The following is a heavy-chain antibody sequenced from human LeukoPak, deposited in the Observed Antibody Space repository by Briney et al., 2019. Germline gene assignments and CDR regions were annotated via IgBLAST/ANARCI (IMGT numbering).Heavy chain of an antibody. D-gene: IGHD2-2*01. CDR2: IYTSGSN. Sequence: SETLSLTCTVSGGSLSSGSYYWRWIRQPGGKGLEWIGRIYTSGSNNYHPSLKSRVTISVDTSKNQFSLKLSSVTAADTAVYYCVRIVVVPAALYYYYMDVWGKGTTVSVSS. CDR3: VRIVVVPAALYYYYMDV. J-gene: IGHJ6*03. CDR1: GGSLSSGSYY. V-gene: IGHV4-61*02.